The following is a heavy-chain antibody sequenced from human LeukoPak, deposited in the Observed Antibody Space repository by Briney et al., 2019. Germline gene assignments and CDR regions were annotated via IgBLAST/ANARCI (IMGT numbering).Heavy chain of an antibody. CDR3: ARDNQRSRTTYGSGSYYY. Sequence: GGSLRLSCAASGFTFSSYAMHWVRQAPGKGLEWVAVISYDGINKYYADSVKGRFTISRDNSKNTLYLQMNSLRAEDTAVYYCARDNQRSRTTYGSGSYYYWGQGTLVTVSS. D-gene: IGHD3-10*01. CDR1: GFTFSSYA. CDR2: ISYDGINK. V-gene: IGHV3-30-3*01. J-gene: IGHJ4*02.